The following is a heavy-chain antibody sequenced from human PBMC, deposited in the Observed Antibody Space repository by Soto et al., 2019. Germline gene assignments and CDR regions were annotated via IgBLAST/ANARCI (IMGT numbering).Heavy chain of an antibody. V-gene: IGHV4-31*02. CDR2: IYYSGST. D-gene: IGHD3-10*01. Sequence: DLAWIGYIYYSGSTYYNPSLKSRVTISVDTSKNQFSLKLSSVTAADTAVYYCARDFLFYYGSGSYYESHFDYWGQGTLVTVSS. J-gene: IGHJ4*02. CDR3: ARDFLFYYGSGSYYESHFDY.